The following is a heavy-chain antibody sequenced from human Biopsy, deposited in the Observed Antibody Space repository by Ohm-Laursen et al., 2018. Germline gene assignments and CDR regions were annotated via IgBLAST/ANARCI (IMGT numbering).Heavy chain of an antibody. CDR1: GYTFAGYY. D-gene: IGHD3-9*01. V-gene: IGHV1-2*02. J-gene: IGHJ6*02. CDR2: INPNSGNA. Sequence: SVKVSCKASGYTFAGYYLHWVRQAPGHGLEWVGWINPNSGNANYAKSFQGRLTVTRDTSISTAYMELTSLTFDDTAIYYCARVPAYPSIDGYYGLDLWGQGTTVIVSS. CDR3: ARVPAYPSIDGYYGLDL.